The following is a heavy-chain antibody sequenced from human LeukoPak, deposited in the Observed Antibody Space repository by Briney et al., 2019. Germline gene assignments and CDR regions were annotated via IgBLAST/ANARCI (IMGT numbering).Heavy chain of an antibody. CDR2: IKQDGSAR. J-gene: IGHJ4*02. CDR1: GFTFSAYW. V-gene: IGHV3-7*01. Sequence: PGGSLRLSCAASGFTFSAYWMTWVRQAPGKGLEWVANIKQDGSARFYVDSVKGRFTISRDNAQNSLYLQVDRLRADDTAMYYCARNGANSYYFDYWGQGTLVTVSS. CDR3: ARNGANSYYFDY. D-gene: IGHD4/OR15-4a*01.